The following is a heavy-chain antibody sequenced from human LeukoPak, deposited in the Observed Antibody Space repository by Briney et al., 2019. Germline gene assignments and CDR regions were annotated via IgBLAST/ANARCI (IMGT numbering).Heavy chain of an antibody. D-gene: IGHD3-22*01. V-gene: IGHV3-30-3*01. CDR2: ISYDGSNK. CDR3: VRESALTYYYDSSGYSSGFDY. J-gene: IGHJ4*02. Sequence: GGSLRLSCAASGFTFSSYAMHWVRQAPGKGLEWVAVISYDGSNKYYADSVKGRFTISRDNSKNTLYLQMNSLRAEDTAVYYCVRESALTYYYDSSGYSSGFDYWGQGTLVTVSS. CDR1: GFTFSSYA.